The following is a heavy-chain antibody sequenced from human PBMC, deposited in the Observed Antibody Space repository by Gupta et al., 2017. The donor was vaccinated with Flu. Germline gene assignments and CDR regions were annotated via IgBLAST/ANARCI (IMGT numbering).Heavy chain of an antibody. V-gene: IGHV4-59*08. CDR3: ARSESGNDSGDY. Sequence: QVQLQESGPGLVKPSETLFLTCTVSGGSLSHYHWSWIRQPPGKGLEWISYFQYTGSTTYSPSLESRVTISVDASENQFSLKLTSVTAADTAVYYCARSESGNDSGDYWGQGALVTVSS. D-gene: IGHD5-12*01. CDR2: FQYTGST. CDR1: GGSLSHYH. J-gene: IGHJ4*02.